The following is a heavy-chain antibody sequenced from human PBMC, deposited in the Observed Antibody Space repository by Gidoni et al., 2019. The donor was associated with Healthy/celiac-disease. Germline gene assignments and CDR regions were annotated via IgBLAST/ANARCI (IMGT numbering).Heavy chain of an antibody. Sequence: EVQLVESGGGLVTPGGSLRLSCAASGFTFSSYSMNWVRQAPVKGLEWVSSISSRSSYIYYADSVKGRFTISRDNAKNLLYLKLTSLRAEDTAVYYCARVWEGDAFDIWGQGTMVTVSS. CDR2: ISSRSSYI. CDR3: ARVWEGDAFDI. D-gene: IGHD1-26*01. J-gene: IGHJ3*02. CDR1: GFTFSSYS. V-gene: IGHV3-21*01.